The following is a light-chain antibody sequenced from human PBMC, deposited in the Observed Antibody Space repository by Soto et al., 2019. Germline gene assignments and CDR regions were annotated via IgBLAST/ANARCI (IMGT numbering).Light chain of an antibody. CDR3: QKYGSSPQT. Sequence: EAELTQSPGTLSLSPGERATLSCRASQNVRNNYIGWYQQKTGQAPRILIYGDSIRATGIPDRFSGSGSGTDFNLTISRLEPEDFAVYYCQKYGSSPQTCGQGTKVDIK. V-gene: IGKV3-20*01. CDR2: GDS. J-gene: IGKJ1*01. CDR1: QNVRNNY.